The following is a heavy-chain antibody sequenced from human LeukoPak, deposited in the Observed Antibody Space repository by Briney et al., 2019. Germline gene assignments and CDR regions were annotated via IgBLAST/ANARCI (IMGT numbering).Heavy chain of an antibody. J-gene: IGHJ4*02. D-gene: IGHD6-19*01. CDR2: IYYNGRT. Sequence: RSSETLSLTCTVSGDSLTSSNFYWGWIRRPPGKSLEWIGSIYYNGRTYYNPSLKSRVTIPVDTPNNQFSLNLISVTAADTAMYYCVTTRQTSGWWFDYWGQGTLVTVSS. V-gene: IGHV4-39*01. CDR1: GDSLTSSNFY. CDR3: VTTRQTSGWWFDY.